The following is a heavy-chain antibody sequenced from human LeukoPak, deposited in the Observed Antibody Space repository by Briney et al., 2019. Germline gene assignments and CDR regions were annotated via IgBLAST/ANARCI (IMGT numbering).Heavy chain of an antibody. CDR2: ISWNSGSI. CDR3: AKAEGQLLYSAVDY. Sequence: GRSLRLSCAAPGFTFDDYAMHWVRQAPGKGLEWVSGISWNSGSIGYADSVKGRFTISRDNAKNSLYLQMNSLRAEDTALYYCAKAEGQLLYSAVDYWGQGTLVTVSS. D-gene: IGHD2-2*02. CDR1: GFTFDDYA. J-gene: IGHJ4*02. V-gene: IGHV3-9*01.